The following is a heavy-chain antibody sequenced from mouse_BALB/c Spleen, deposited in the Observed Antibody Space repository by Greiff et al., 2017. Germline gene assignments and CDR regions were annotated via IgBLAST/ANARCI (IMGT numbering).Heavy chain of an antibody. CDR1: GFTFSSYA. J-gene: IGHJ4*01. D-gene: IGHD3-3*01. V-gene: IGHV5-6-5*01. CDR2: ISSGGST. CDR3: AREGFIYYAMDY. Sequence: EVHLVESGGGLVKPGGSLKLSCAASGFTFSSYAMSWVRQTPEKRLEWVASISSGGSTYYPDSVKGRFTISRDNARNILYLQMSSLRSEDTAMYYCAREGFIYYAMDYWGQGTSVTVSS.